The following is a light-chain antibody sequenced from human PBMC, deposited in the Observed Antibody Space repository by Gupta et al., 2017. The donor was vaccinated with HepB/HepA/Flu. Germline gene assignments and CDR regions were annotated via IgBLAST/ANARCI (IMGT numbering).Light chain of an antibody. CDR2: GAS. CDR3: QQSYNTLGT. J-gene: IGKJ2*01. V-gene: IGKV1-39*01. Sequence: DIQMTQSPSSLSASVGDRVTITCRASQSISSYLNWYQQKPGKAPKLLIYGASSLESGVPSRFSGSESGTDFTLTISNLQPEDFATYYCQQSYNTLGTFGQGTKVEIK. CDR1: QSISSY.